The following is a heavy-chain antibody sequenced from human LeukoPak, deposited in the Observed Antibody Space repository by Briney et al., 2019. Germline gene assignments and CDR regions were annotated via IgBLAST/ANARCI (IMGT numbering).Heavy chain of an antibody. CDR2: ISSSSSYI. D-gene: IGHD2-2*01. Sequence: GGSLRLSCAVSGFTFSSYSMNWVRQAPGKGLEWVSSISSSSSYIYYADSVKGRFTISRDNAKNSLYLQMNSLRAEDTAVYYCASNIVVVPAAANWFDPWGQGTLVTVSS. CDR1: GFTFSSYS. V-gene: IGHV3-21*01. CDR3: ASNIVVVPAAANWFDP. J-gene: IGHJ5*02.